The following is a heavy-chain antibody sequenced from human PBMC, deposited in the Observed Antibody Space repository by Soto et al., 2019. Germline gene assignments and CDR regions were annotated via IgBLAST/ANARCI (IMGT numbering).Heavy chain of an antibody. CDR1: GFTFSMFS. D-gene: IGHD4-17*01. J-gene: IGHJ5*02. Sequence: PGGSLRLSCSAPGFTFSMFSMHWVRQAPGKGLEYVSGISSNGDSTYYADSVKGRFTISRDNSKNTLYLQMSSLRAVDTAVYYCVHPRSTVQIPPTWGQGTLVTVPQ. V-gene: IGHV3-64D*06. CDR2: ISSNGDST. CDR3: VHPRSTVQIPPT.